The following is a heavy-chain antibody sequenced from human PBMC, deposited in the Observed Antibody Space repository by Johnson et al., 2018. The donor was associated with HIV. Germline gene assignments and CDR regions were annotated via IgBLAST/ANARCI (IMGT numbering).Heavy chain of an antibody. Sequence: EVQLVESGGGLVKPGGSLRLSCAASGFTFSNAWMSWVRQAPGKGLEWVGRIKSKTDGAATDYAAPMKGRFTISRDDSKNTLFLQMNSLKTDDTAVYYCRSQWGMITSGGGNVFDIWGQGTMFIVSS. D-gene: IGHD3-16*01. J-gene: IGHJ3*02. CDR1: GFTFSNAW. CDR3: RSQWGMITSGGGNVFDI. CDR2: IKSKTDGAAT. V-gene: IGHV3-15*01.